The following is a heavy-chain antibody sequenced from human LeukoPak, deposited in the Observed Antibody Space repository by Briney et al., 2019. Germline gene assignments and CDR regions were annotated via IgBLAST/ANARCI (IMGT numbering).Heavy chain of an antibody. V-gene: IGHV4-30-4*01. CDR3: ARVWGPNWFDP. CDR2: IYYSGST. Sequence: PSETLSLTCTVSGGSISSGDYYWSWIRQPPGKGLEWIGYIYYSGSTYYNPSLKSRVTISVDTSKNQFSLKLSSVTAADTAVYYCARVWGPNWFDPWGQGTLVTVSS. CDR1: GGSISSGDYY. J-gene: IGHJ5*02. D-gene: IGHD3-16*01.